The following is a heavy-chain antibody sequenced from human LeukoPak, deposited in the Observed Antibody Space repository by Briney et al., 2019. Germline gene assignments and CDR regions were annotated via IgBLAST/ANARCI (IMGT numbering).Heavy chain of an antibody. CDR3: ARVQQQLVFVYYYYMDV. CDR2: IKQDGSEK. CDR1: GFTVSSNY. Sequence: GGSLRLSCAASGFTVSSNYMSWVRQAPGKGLEWVANIKQDGSEKYYVDSVKGRFTISRDNAKNSLYLQMNSLRAEDTAVYYCARVQQQLVFVYYYYMDVWGKGTTVTISS. J-gene: IGHJ6*03. D-gene: IGHD6-13*01. V-gene: IGHV3-7*01.